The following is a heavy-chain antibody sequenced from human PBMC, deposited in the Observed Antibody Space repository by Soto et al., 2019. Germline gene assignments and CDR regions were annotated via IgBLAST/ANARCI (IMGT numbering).Heavy chain of an antibody. V-gene: IGHV1-69*01. CDR2: IIPIFGTA. CDR3: ARDGGTTVSHYYYYGMDV. J-gene: IGHJ6*02. CDR1: GGTFSSYA. Sequence: QVRLVQSGAEVKKPGSSVKVSCKASGGTFSSYAISWVRQAPGQGLEWMGGIIPIFGTANYAQKFQGRVTITADESTSTAYMELSSLRSEDTAVYYCARDGGTTVSHYYYYGMDVWGQGTTVTVSS. D-gene: IGHD4-4*01.